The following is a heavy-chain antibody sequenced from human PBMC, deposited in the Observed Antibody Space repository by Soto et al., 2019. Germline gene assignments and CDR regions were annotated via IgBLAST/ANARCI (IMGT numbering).Heavy chain of an antibody. CDR2: IWYDGSNK. D-gene: IGHD2-2*01. CDR3: ARGGIVVVPAALNYYYYYGMDV. J-gene: IGHJ6*02. CDR1: GFTFSSYG. V-gene: IGHV3-33*01. Sequence: GGSLRLSCAASGFTFSSYGMHWVRQAPGKGLEWVAVIWYDGSNKYYADSVKGRFTISRDNSKNTLYLQMNSLRAEDTAVYYCARGGIVVVPAALNYYYYYGMDVWGQGTTVTVSS.